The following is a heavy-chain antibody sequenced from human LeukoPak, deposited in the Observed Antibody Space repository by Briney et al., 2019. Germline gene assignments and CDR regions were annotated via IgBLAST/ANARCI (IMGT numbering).Heavy chain of an antibody. CDR2: INAGNGNT. Sequence: ASVKVSCKASGYTFTSYAMHWVRQAPGQRLEWTGWINAGNGNTKYSQKFQGRVTITRDTSASTAYMELSSLRSEDTAVYYCARDPITMVRGGQNWFDPWGQGTLVTVSS. J-gene: IGHJ5*02. CDR3: ARDPITMVRGGQNWFDP. D-gene: IGHD3-10*01. CDR1: GYTFTSYA. V-gene: IGHV1-3*01.